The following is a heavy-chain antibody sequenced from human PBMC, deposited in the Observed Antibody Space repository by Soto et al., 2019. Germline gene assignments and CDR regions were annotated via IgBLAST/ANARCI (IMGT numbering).Heavy chain of an antibody. CDR2: ISLDGSST. V-gene: IGHV3-74*01. J-gene: IGHJ4*02. CDR1: GFTFTNYW. Sequence: GGSLRLSCAASGFTFTNYWMHWVRQAPGKGLIWVSRISLDGSSTSYADSVKGRFTISRDNAKNTLYLQMNSLRAEDTAVYYCARVGWDNGYFDHWGQGTRVTVSS. CDR3: ARVGWDNGYFDH. D-gene: IGHD6-19*01.